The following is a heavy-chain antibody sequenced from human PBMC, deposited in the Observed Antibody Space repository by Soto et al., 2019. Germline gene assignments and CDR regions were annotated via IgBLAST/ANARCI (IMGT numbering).Heavy chain of an antibody. CDR2: IIPIFGTA. Sequence: QVQLVQSGAEVKKPGSSVKVSCKASGGTFSNYAISWVRQAPGQGLEWMGGIIPIFGTANYAQKFQARVTITADESTCTAFMELSSLRSEDTAVYYCARAYCGGDCYTYYFDYWGQGTLVTVSS. CDR3: ARAYCGGDCYTYYFDY. J-gene: IGHJ4*02. D-gene: IGHD2-21*02. CDR1: GGTFSNYA. V-gene: IGHV1-69*12.